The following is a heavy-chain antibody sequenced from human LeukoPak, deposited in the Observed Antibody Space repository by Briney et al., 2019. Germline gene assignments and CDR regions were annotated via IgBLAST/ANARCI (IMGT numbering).Heavy chain of an antibody. CDR3: AKSKLTGYYYYYYYYMDV. V-gene: IGHV3-30*02. Sequence: GGSLRLSCAASGFTFSSYGMHWVRQAPAQGLEWEAFIRYDGSNKYYADSVKGRFTISRDNSKNTLYLQKNSLRAEDTAVYYCAKSKLTGYYYYYYYYMDVWGKGTTVTISS. D-gene: IGHD3-9*01. J-gene: IGHJ6*03. CDR1: GFTFSSYG. CDR2: IRYDGSNK.